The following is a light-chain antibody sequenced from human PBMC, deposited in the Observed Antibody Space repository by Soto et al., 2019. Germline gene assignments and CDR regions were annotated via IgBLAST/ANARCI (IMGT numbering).Light chain of an antibody. CDR2: EVS. CDR3: SSHAGSNNLV. Sequence: QSVLTQPPSASGSPGQSVTISCTGTSSDVGGYNYVSWYQQHPGKAPKLMIYEVSKRPSGVPDRFSGSKSGNTASLTVSGLQAEDEADYYRSSHAGSNNLVFGGGTKVTVL. CDR1: SSDVGGYNY. V-gene: IGLV2-8*01. J-gene: IGLJ2*01.